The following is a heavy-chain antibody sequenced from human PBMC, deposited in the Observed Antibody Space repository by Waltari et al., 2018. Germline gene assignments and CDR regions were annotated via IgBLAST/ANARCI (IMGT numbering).Heavy chain of an antibody. J-gene: IGHJ4*02. D-gene: IGHD3-22*01. CDR2: GET. CDR3: ATEGYYYDSSGYGDYFDY. Sequence: GETIYAEKFQGRVTITADTSTDTAYMELSSLRSEDTAVYYCATEGYYYDSSGYGDYFDYWGQGTLVTVSS. V-gene: IGHV1-69-2*01.